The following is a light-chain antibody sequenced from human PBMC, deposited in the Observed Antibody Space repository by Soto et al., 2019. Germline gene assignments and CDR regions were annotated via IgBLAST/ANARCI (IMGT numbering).Light chain of an antibody. J-gene: IGKJ2*01. CDR3: QPSYSAPYT. CDR1: QSIYSS. V-gene: IGKV1-39*01. CDR2: AAS. Sequence: DIQMTQSPSSLSASVGDRVTITCRASQSIYSSLNWYHQKPGKAPKLLIYAASNLQSGVPSRFSGSGSGTDCTLSISSLQPEDFATYYCQPSYSAPYTFGQGTKLEI.